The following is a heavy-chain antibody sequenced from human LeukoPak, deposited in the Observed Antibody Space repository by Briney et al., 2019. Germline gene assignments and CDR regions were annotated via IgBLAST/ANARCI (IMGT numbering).Heavy chain of an antibody. CDR2: IIPIFGTA. CDR3: ARVGGSYGTACLDY. D-gene: IGHD1-26*01. J-gene: IGHJ4*02. CDR1: GGTFSSYA. V-gene: IGHV1-69*13. Sequence: PGASVKVSCKASGGTFSSYAISWVRQAPGQGLEWMGGIIPIFGTANYAQKFQGRVTITADESTSTAYMELSSLRSEDTAVYYCARVGGSYGTACLDYWGQGTLVTVSS.